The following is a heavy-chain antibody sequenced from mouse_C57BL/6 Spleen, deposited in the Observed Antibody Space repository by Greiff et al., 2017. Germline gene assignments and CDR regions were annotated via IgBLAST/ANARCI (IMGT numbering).Heavy chain of an antibody. J-gene: IGHJ2*01. CDR1: GYTFTSYW. CDR2: IYPSDSET. D-gene: IGHD4-1*01. V-gene: IGHV1-61*01. CDR3: AVTGTEAAY. Sequence: QVQLQQPGAELVRPGSSVKLSCKASGYTFTSYWMDWVNQRPGQGLEWIGNIYPSDSETHYNQKFKDKATVTVDKSSSTAYMQLSSLTSEASAVYYCAVTGTEAAYWGQGTTLTVSS.